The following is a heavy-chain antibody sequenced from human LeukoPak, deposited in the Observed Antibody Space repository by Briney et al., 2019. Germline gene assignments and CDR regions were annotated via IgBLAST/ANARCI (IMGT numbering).Heavy chain of an antibody. CDR2: IYPGDSDT. CDR1: GYNFPTYW. V-gene: IGHV5-51*01. J-gene: IGHJ4*02. Sequence: GESLKISCKGSGYNFPTYWIAWVRQMPGKGLEWMGIIYPGDSDTRYSPSFQGQVIISADKTISTAYLQWSSLKASDTAVYYCARVIAARTKYFDYWGQGTLVTVSS. D-gene: IGHD6-6*01. CDR3: ARVIAARTKYFDY.